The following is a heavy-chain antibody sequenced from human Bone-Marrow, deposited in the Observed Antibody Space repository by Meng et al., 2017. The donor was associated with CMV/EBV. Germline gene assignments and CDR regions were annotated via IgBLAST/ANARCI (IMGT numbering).Heavy chain of an antibody. V-gene: IGHV3-53*01. J-gene: IGHJ4*02. Sequence: GESLMLYCAASGFTVSSNYMSWVRQAPGKGLEWVSVIYSGGSTYYADSVKGRFTISRDNSKNTLYLQMNSLRAEDTAVYYCARARLDSSPVYFDYWGQGTLVTVSS. CDR2: IYSGGST. D-gene: IGHD6-13*01. CDR3: ARARLDSSPVYFDY. CDR1: GFTVSSNY.